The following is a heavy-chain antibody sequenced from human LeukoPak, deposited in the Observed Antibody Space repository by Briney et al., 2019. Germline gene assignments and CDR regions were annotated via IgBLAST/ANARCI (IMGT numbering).Heavy chain of an antibody. CDR3: AKDSIVGATAYGY. V-gene: IGHV3-23*01. Sequence: GGSLRLSCAASGFTFSSYAMIWVRQAPGKGLEWVSAISGSGSSTYYADSVKGRFTISRDNSKNTLYLQMNSLRAEDTAVYYCAKDSIVGATAYGYWGQGTLVTVSS. D-gene: IGHD1-26*01. CDR1: GFTFSSYA. CDR2: ISGSGSST. J-gene: IGHJ4*02.